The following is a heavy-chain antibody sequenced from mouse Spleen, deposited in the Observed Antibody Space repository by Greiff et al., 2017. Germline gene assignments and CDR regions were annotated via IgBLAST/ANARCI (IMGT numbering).Heavy chain of an antibody. D-gene: IGHD2-4*01. V-gene: IGHV5-9-1*02. CDR3: TSSYDYDVDAMDY. Sequence: EVKLMESGEGLVKPGGSLKLSCAASGFTFSSYAMSWVRQTPEKRLEWVAYISSGGDYIYYADTVKGRFTISRDNARNTLYLQMSSLKSEDTAMYYCTSSYDYDVDAMDYWGQGTSVTVSS. CDR2: ISSGGDYI. J-gene: IGHJ4*01. CDR1: GFTFSSYA.